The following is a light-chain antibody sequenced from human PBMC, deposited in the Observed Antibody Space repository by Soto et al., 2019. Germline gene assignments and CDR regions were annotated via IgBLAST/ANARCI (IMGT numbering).Light chain of an antibody. CDR1: NSNIGSNT. CDR2: SNN. CDR3: ASWDDSLNGVV. V-gene: IGLV1-44*01. Sequence: QAVVTQPPSASGTPGQRVTISCSGSNSNIGSNTVNCYQQLPGTAPKLLIYSNNQRPSGVPGRFSDSKSGTSASLAISGLQSEDEADYYCASWDDSLNGVVFGGGTKLTVL. J-gene: IGLJ2*01.